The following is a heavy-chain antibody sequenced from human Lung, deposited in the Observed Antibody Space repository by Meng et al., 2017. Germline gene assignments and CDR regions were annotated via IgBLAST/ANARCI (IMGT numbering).Heavy chain of an antibody. V-gene: IGHV4-34*01. CDR1: GGSFSDYY. Sequence: QQWGAGVLKPSEPLSLTCVVSGGSFSDYYWSWIRQPPGKGLEWIGEINHSGSTNYNPSLESRATISVDTSQNNLSLKLSSVTAADSAVYYCARGPTTMAHDFDYWGQGTLVTVSS. D-gene: IGHD4-11*01. CDR3: ARGPTTMAHDFDY. J-gene: IGHJ4*02. CDR2: INHSGST.